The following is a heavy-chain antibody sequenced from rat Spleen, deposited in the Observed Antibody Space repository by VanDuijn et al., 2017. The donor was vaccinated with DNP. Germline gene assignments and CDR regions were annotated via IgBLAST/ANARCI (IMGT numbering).Heavy chain of an antibody. J-gene: IGHJ1*01. CDR2: INTDGGST. CDR1: GFTFSSYW. V-gene: IGHV5-58*01. D-gene: IGHD4-4*01. Sequence: VQLKESGPGLVQPSQTLSLTCTVSGFTFSSYWMYWIRQAPGKGLEWVASINTDGGSTYYPDSVKCRFTISRDDAKSTLYLQMNSLRSEDTATYFCARGSGTYYWYFDFWGPGTMVTVSS. CDR3: ARGSGTYYWYFDF.